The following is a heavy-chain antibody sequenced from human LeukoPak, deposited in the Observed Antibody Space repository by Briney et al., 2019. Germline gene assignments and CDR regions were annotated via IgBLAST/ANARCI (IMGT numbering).Heavy chain of an antibody. J-gene: IGHJ4*02. CDR2: IYYSGST. CDR3: ARMYYDSSGYDHANFDY. CDR1: GGSISSGGYY. V-gene: IGHV4-31*03. D-gene: IGHD3-22*01. Sequence: SETLSLTCTASGGSISSGGYYWSWIRQHPGKGLEWIGYIYYSGSTYYNPSLKSRVTISVDTSKNQFSLKLSSVTAADTAVYYCARMYYDSSGYDHANFDYWGQGTLVTVSS.